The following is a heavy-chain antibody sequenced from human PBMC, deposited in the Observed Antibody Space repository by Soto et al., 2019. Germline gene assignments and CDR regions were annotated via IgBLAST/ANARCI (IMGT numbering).Heavy chain of an antibody. CDR2: ISGSGGNT. D-gene: IGHD6-13*01. J-gene: IGHJ4*02. Sequence: GGSLRLSCAASGFTFSSYAMSWVRQAPGKGLEWVSAISGSGGNTYYADSVKGRFTISRDNSKNTLYLQMNSLRAEDTAVYYCAKQAISHSSSWYGDYWGQGTLVTVSS. CDR3: AKQAISHSSSWYGDY. CDR1: GFTFSSYA. V-gene: IGHV3-23*01.